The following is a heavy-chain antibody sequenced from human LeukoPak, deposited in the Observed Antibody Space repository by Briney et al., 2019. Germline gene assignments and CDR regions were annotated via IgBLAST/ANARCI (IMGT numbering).Heavy chain of an antibody. CDR2: ISYTGTT. J-gene: IGHJ4*02. V-gene: IGHV4-39*01. D-gene: IGHD5-12*01. CDR3: AGRRIVATIDY. CDR1: GDSISSSGYY. Sequence: SETLSLTCGVSGDSISSSGYYWAWIRQPPGKGLEWIGSISYTGTTYYNPSLKSRLTISADTSKNQFSLKLTSVTAADTAVYYCAGRRIVATIDYWGQGTLVTVSS.